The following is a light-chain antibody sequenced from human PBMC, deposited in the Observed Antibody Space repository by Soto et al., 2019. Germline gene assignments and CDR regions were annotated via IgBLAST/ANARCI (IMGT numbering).Light chain of an antibody. J-gene: IGLJ1*01. CDR3: SPHTTSSTL. CDR2: DVS. V-gene: IGLV2-14*01. Sequence: QSVLTQPASVSGSPGQSITTSCTGTSSDVGGYNYVSWYQQHPGKAPKLMVYDVSNRPSGVSNRFSGSKSGNTASLTISGLQAEDEADYHCSPHTTSSTLFGTGTKVTV. CDR1: SSDVGGYNY.